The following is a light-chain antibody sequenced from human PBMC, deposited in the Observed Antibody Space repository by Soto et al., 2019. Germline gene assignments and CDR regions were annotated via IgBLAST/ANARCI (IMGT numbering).Light chain of an antibody. J-gene: IGLJ2*01. CDR3: SSYSSISTV. CDR2: DVD. V-gene: IGLV2-14*03. CDR1: SSDVGAYNY. Sequence: QSALTQPASVSGSPGQSISISCSGTSSDVGAYNYVSWYQQHPGKAPKLMIYDVDNRPSGVSNRFSGSKSGNTASLTISGLQAEDEADYYCSSYSSISTVFGGGTKLTVL.